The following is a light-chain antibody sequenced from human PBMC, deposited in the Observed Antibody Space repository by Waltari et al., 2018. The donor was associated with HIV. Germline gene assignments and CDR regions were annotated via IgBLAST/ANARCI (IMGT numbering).Light chain of an antibody. J-gene: IGLJ1*01. CDR1: SSDVGSYNL. V-gene: IGLV2-23*01. CDR3: CSYTGSSTRRPYV. Sequence: QSALTQPASVSGSPGQSITISCTGTSSDVGSYNLVSWYQQHPGKAPKVMIYEGSKRPPGVSNRFSGSKSGNTASLTISGLQAEDEADYYCCSYTGSSTRRPYVFGTGTKVTVL. CDR2: EGS.